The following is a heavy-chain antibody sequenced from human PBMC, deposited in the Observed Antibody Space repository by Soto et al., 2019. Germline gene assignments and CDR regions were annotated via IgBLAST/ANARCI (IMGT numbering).Heavy chain of an antibody. J-gene: IGHJ4*02. V-gene: IGHV3-23*01. CDR2: ISGSGGST. CDR1: GFTFSSYA. D-gene: IGHD3-22*01. Sequence: GGSLRLSCAASGFTFSSYAMSWVRQAPGKGLEWVSAISGSGGSTYYADSVKGRFTISRDNSKNTLYLQMNSLRAEDTAVYYCAKADYYDSSGYSPLGYYFDYWGQGTLVTVSS. CDR3: AKADYYDSSGYSPLGYYFDY.